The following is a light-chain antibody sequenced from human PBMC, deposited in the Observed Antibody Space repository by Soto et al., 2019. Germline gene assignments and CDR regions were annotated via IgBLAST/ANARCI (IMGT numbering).Light chain of an antibody. Sequence: QSALTQPASVSGSPGQSITISCTGTSSDVGAHNLVSWYQQHPGKAPKLMIYEGTKRPSGVSYRFSASKSGNTASLTISGLQAEYEADYYCCSHAGLTTWVFGGGTKLTVL. CDR1: SSDVGAHNL. CDR3: CSHAGLTTWV. V-gene: IGLV2-23*01. J-gene: IGLJ3*02. CDR2: EGT.